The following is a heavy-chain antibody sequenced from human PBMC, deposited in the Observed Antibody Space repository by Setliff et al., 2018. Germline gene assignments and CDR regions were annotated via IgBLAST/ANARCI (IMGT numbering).Heavy chain of an antibody. CDR1: GDSISAAS. J-gene: IGHJ4*02. V-gene: IGHV4-59*01. CDR3: ARGRVPYY. Sequence: PSETLSLTCNVSGDSISAASIMAWIWQPPGKGLEFIGYVYYSGAAKYDPSLKSRVTMSVDTSKTQFSLKLNPMTTADTATYFCARGRVPYYWLQGTLVTVSS. CDR2: VYYSGAA.